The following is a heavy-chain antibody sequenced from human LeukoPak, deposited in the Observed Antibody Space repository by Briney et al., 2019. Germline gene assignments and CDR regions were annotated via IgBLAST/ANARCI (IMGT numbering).Heavy chain of an antibody. V-gene: IGHV3-48*01. CDR3: ARNPVVPAAIFYYYYMDV. J-gene: IGHJ6*03. CDR1: GFTFSSYE. Sequence: GGSLRLSCAASGFTFSSYEMNWVRQAPGKGLEWVSYISSSSSTIYYADSVKGRLTISRDNAKNSLYLQMNSLRAEDTAVYYCARNPVVPAAIFYYYYMDVWGKGTTVTVSS. CDR2: ISSSSSTI. D-gene: IGHD2-2*01.